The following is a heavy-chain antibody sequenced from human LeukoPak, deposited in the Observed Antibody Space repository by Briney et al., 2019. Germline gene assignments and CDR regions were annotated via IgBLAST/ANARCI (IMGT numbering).Heavy chain of an antibody. CDR3: ARGGLRSWLGELSLNNWFDP. Sequence: GASVKVSCKASGYTFTSYDINWVRQATGQGLEWMGWMNPNSGNTGYAQKFQGRVTMTRNTSISTAYMELSSLRSEDTAVYYCARGGLRSWLGELSLNNWFDPWGQGTLVTVSS. D-gene: IGHD3-16*02. CDR2: MNPNSGNT. CDR1: GYTFTSYD. J-gene: IGHJ5*02. V-gene: IGHV1-8*01.